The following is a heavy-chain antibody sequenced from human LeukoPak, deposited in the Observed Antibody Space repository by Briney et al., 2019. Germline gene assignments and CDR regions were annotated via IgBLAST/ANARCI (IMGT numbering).Heavy chain of an antibody. CDR1: GGTISNYY. J-gene: IGHJ3*02. CDR2: IDYSGST. CDR3: ARDRRRDLLHAFDI. Sequence: SETLSLTCTVSGGTISNYYWSWIRQPPGKGLEWIAYIDYSGSTNYNPSLKSRVTISVDASRNQFSLNLSSVTAADTAVYYCARDRRRDLLHAFDIWGQGTTVTVSS. V-gene: IGHV4-59*01. D-gene: IGHD1-26*01.